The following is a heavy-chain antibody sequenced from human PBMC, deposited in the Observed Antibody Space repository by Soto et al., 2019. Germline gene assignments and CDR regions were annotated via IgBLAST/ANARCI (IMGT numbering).Heavy chain of an antibody. CDR3: ARQSYDSSDYFDY. Sequence: QVQLQESGPGLVKTSETLSLTCTVSGDSISSSTYYWGWIRQPPGKGLEWIGSIYYSGSTYYNPSLTSRVTISVDTSRIHFSLKLISVTAADTAVYYCARQSYDSSDYFDYWGQGTLVTVSS. J-gene: IGHJ4*02. D-gene: IGHD3-22*01. V-gene: IGHV4-39*01. CDR1: GDSISSSTYY. CDR2: IYYSGST.